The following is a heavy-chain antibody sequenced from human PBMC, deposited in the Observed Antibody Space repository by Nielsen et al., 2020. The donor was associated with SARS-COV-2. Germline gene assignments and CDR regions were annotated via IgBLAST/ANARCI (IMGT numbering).Heavy chain of an antibody. CDR3: AKDPDY. Sequence: GGSLRLSCAASGFIFSNYGMHWVRQAPGKGLEWVAVISFDGNNKYYTDSVKGRFTISRDNSKNTLYLQMNSLRVEDTAVYYCAKDPDYWGQGTLVTVSS. V-gene: IGHV3-30*18. CDR2: ISFDGNNK. CDR1: GFIFSNYG. J-gene: IGHJ4*02.